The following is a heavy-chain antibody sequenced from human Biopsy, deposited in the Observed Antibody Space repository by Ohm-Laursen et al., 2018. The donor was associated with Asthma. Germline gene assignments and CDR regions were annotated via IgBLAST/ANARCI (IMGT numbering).Heavy chain of an antibody. J-gene: IGHJ5*02. D-gene: IGHD2-2*01. V-gene: IGHV4-59*07. CDR2: VHSSGST. CDR3: ARATSAWSQSGPHFFDH. Sequence: SDTLSLTCTVSPGYINDYYWNWIRQFPGKGLERIGYVHSSGSTRFNPSLKSRVTVSVDTSVDQVSLKLSSVSAADTAIYYCARATSAWSQSGPHFFDHWGPGTLVTVSS. CDR1: PGYINDYY.